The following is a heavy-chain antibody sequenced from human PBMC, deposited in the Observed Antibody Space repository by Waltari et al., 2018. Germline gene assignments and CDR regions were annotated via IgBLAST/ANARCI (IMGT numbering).Heavy chain of an antibody. J-gene: IGHJ6*02. D-gene: IGHD6-13*01. CDR3: ARHSAYAGTGYYYGMDV. CDR1: GGSFSRTNYY. Sequence: QLQLQESGPGLVKPSETLSLTCAVSGGSFSRTNYYWDWIRQPQGKGLEWIGSIYYSGSTYYNPSLKSRVTISVDTSKNHFSLKLGSVTAADTSLYYCARHSAYAGTGYYYGMDVWGQGTTVTVSS. V-gene: IGHV4-39*01. CDR2: IYYSGST.